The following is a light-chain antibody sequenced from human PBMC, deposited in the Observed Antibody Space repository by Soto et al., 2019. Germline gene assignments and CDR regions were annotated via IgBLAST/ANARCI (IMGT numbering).Light chain of an antibody. J-gene: IGKJ1*01. Sequence: EIVLTQSPGTLSLFAGERATLSCRATQSISSNYLAWYQQKPGQAPRLLIYIASGRATGIPDRFSGSGSGTDFTLTISRLEPEDSALYYCQQYGTSPWTFGQGTKVEIK. V-gene: IGKV3-20*01. CDR2: IAS. CDR3: QQYGTSPWT. CDR1: QSISSNY.